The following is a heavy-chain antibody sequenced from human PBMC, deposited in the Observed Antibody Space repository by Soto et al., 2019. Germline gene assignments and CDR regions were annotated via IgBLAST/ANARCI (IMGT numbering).Heavy chain of an antibody. J-gene: IGHJ5*02. V-gene: IGHV4-39*01. Sequence: QLQLQESGPGLVKPSETLSLTCTVSGGSISSSSYYWGWIRQPPGKGLEWIGSIYYSGSTYYNPSLKSRVTISVDTSKNQFSLKLSSVTAADTAVYYCARHISVVYCSSTSCYVLDADNWFDPWGQGTLVTVSS. CDR2: IYYSGST. CDR3: ARHISVVYCSSTSCYVLDADNWFDP. CDR1: GGSISSSSYY. D-gene: IGHD2-2*01.